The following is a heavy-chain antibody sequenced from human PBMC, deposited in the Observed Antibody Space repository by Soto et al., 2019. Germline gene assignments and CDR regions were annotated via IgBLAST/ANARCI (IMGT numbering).Heavy chain of an antibody. CDR3: ARSEGAEGVVWFDT. CDR2: IRGSGTET. CDR1: GFSFSNDA. J-gene: IGHJ5*02. Sequence: EVQLLESGGDLVQPGGSLRVSCVASGFSFSNDAMSWVRQAPGKGLEWVSGIRGSGTETHYADSVRGRFTTSRDNSKNKVYLEMPSRRVGDTAVYYCARSEGAEGVVWFDTWGQGTLVTVSS. D-gene: IGHD1-26*01. V-gene: IGHV3-23*01.